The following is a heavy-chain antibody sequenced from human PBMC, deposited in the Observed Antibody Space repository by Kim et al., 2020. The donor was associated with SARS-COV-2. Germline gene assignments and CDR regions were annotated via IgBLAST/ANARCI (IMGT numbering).Heavy chain of an antibody. CDR2: ISYDGSNK. Sequence: GGSLRLSCAASGFTFSSYGMHWVRQAPGKGLEWVAVISYDGSNKYYADSVKGRFTISRDNSKNTLYLQMNSLRAEDTAVYYCAKGNYYGSGAYCDYWGQGTLVTVSS. CDR3: AKGNYYGSGAYCDY. V-gene: IGHV3-30*18. CDR1: GFTFSSYG. J-gene: IGHJ4*02. D-gene: IGHD3-10*01.